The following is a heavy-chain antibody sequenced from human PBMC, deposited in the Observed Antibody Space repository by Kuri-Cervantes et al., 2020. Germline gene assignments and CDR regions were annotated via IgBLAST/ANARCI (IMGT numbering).Heavy chain of an antibody. V-gene: IGHV4-31*03. CDR2: IYHTGST. D-gene: IGHD3-10*01. CDR1: SGSVSSGDYY. Sequence: SETLSLTCTVSSGSVSSGDYYWTWIRQNPGKSLEWIGYIYHTGSTYLNPSLKSRVTISLDTSKNQFSLRLNSVTAADTAVYYCARKSGSIYYFDYWGQGTLVTVSS. J-gene: IGHJ4*02. CDR3: ARKSGSIYYFDY.